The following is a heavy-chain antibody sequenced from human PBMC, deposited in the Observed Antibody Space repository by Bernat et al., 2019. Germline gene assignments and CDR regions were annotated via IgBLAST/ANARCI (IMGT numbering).Heavy chain of an antibody. CDR3: ARLTNVVATRGTCDY. V-gene: IGHV4-30-4*01. CDR1: GGSISSGAYY. Sequence: QVQLQESGPGLVKPSQTLSLTCTVSGGSISSGAYYWSWIRQPPGKGLEWIGYIYYSGSTYYNPSLKSRVTISVDTSKNQFSLKLSSVTAADTAVYYCARLTNVVATRGTCDYWGQGTLVTVSS. CDR2: IYYSGST. D-gene: IGHD5-12*01. J-gene: IGHJ4*02.